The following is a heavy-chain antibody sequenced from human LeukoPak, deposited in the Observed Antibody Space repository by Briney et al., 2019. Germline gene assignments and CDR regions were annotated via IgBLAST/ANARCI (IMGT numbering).Heavy chain of an antibody. Sequence: SETLSLTCTVSGGSISSGDYYWSWIRPHPGKGLEWIGYIYYSGSTYYNPSLKSRATISLDTSKNQFSLKLSSVTAADTAVYYCARDQEDSGTDYWGQGTLVTVSS. D-gene: IGHD3-10*01. J-gene: IGHJ4*02. CDR2: IYYSGST. CDR1: GGSISSGDYY. CDR3: ARDQEDSGTDY. V-gene: IGHV4-31*03.